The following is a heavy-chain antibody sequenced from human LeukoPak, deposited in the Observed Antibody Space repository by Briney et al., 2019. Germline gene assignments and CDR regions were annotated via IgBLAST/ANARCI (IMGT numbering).Heavy chain of an antibody. CDR1: GGSISSYY. D-gene: IGHD4-17*01. Sequence: PSETLSLTCTVSGGSISSYYWSWIRQPPGKGLEWIGYIYYSGSTNYNPSLKSRVTISVDTSKNQFSLKLSSVTAADTAVYYCARHHYGDLYYFDYWGQGTLVTVSS. J-gene: IGHJ4*02. CDR3: ARHHYGDLYYFDY. V-gene: IGHV4-59*08. CDR2: IYYSGST.